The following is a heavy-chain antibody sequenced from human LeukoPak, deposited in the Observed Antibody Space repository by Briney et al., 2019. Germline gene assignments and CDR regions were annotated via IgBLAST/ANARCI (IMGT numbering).Heavy chain of an antibody. D-gene: IGHD5-12*01. V-gene: IGHV4-59*01. J-gene: IGHJ6*02. Sequence: SETLSLTCTVSGGSISSYCWSWIQQPPGKGLEWIGYIYYSGSTNYNPSLKSRVTISVDTSKNQFSLKLSSVTAADTAVYYCARVEGYPSDYYYGMDVWGQGTTVTVSS. CDR1: GGSISSYC. CDR3: ARVEGYPSDYYYGMDV. CDR2: IYYSGST.